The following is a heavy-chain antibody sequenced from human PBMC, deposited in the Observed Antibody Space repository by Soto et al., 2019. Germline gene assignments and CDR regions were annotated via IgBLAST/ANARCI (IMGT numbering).Heavy chain of an antibody. V-gene: IGHV4-31*03. CDR2: IYYSGST. CDR1: GGSISSGGYY. CDR3: ARPAYCSGGSCYSGAFDI. J-gene: IGHJ3*02. D-gene: IGHD2-15*01. Sequence: SETLSLTCTVSGGSISSGGYYWSWIRQHPGKGLEWIGYIYYSGSTYYNPSLKSRVTISVDTSKNQFSLKLSSVTAADTAVYYCARPAYCSGGSCYSGAFDIWGQGTMVTVSS.